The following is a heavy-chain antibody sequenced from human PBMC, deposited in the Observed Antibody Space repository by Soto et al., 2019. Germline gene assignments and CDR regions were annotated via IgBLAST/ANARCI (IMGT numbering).Heavy chain of an antibody. J-gene: IGHJ4*02. Sequence: EVQLVESGGGLVQPGRSLRLSCAASGFTFDDYAMHWVRQAPGKGLEWVSGISWNSGSIGYADSVKGRFTISRDNAKNSLYLQMNSLRAEDTALYYCAKDLRSSWYSEYYFDYWGQGILVTVSS. D-gene: IGHD6-13*01. CDR1: GFTFDDYA. CDR3: AKDLRSSWYSEYYFDY. V-gene: IGHV3-9*01. CDR2: ISWNSGSI.